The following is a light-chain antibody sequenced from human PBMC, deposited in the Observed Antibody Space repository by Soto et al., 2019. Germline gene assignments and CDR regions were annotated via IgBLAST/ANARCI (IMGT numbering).Light chain of an antibody. CDR2: GAN. CDR1: QSVRSNY. Sequence: SILSLSPGPLSLSPGKSAPLSCRASQSVRSNYLAWYQQKRGQAPRLLIFGANSRATGIPDRFSGSGSGTDFTLTISRLEPEDFAVYYCHQYGSSPITFGQGTRLEIK. CDR3: HQYGSSPIT. V-gene: IGKV3-20*01. J-gene: IGKJ5*01.